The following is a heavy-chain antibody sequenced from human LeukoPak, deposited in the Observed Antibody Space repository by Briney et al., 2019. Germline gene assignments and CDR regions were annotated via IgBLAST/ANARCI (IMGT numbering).Heavy chain of an antibody. J-gene: IGHJ4*02. Sequence: SETLSLTCTVSGVSISSSNSYWGWIRQPPGKGLEWIGSIYYSGNTYYNVSLKSRVTISIDTSKNQFSLKLTSVTAADTAVYYCARQTGSGLFILPGGQGTLVTVSS. CDR1: GVSISSSNSY. CDR2: IYYSGNT. D-gene: IGHD3/OR15-3a*01. CDR3: ARQTGSGLFILP. V-gene: IGHV4-39*01.